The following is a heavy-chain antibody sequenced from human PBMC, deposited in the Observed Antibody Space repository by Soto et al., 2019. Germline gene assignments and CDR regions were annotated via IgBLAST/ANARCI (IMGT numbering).Heavy chain of an antibody. CDR3: ARYSGSYWHYLDF. CDR1: GYSFASHW. CDR2: IYPGDSDT. D-gene: IGHD1-26*01. Sequence: LKISCKGSGYSFASHWVAWVRQMPEKGLEWIGTIYPGDSDTRYSSAFRGHVAISADTSVSIAYLQWRSLEATDSAIYYCARYSGSYWHYLDFWGQGTLVTVSS. V-gene: IGHV5-51*01. J-gene: IGHJ4*02.